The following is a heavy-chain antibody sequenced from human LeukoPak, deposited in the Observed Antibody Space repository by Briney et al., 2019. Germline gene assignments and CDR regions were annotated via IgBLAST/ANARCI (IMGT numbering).Heavy chain of an antibody. D-gene: IGHD1-7*01. CDR3: ARNYPRGPVDY. Sequence: GGSLRLSCAASGFTFSSYEMNWVRQAPGKGLEWVSYISSSGSTIYYADSVKGRFTISRDNAKNSLYLQMNSLRAEDTAVYYCARNYPRGPVDYWGQGTPVTVSS. V-gene: IGHV3-48*03. CDR1: GFTFSSYE. CDR2: ISSSGSTI. J-gene: IGHJ4*02.